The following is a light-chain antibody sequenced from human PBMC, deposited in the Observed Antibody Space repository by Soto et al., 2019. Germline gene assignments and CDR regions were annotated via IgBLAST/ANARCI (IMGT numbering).Light chain of an antibody. Sequence: EIGVTQSPATVSVSLGERATLSGSASQSVSDKLAWYQQKPGQAPRLLIYHASARATGIPARFSGSGSGTEFTLTISGLQSEDFAVYYCKQYNNWPPWTFGQGTKVDIK. CDR2: HAS. J-gene: IGKJ1*01. V-gene: IGKV3-15*01. CDR3: KQYNNWPPWT. CDR1: QSVSDK.